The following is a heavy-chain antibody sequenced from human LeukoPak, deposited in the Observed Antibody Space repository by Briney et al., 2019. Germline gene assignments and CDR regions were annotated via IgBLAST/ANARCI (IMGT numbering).Heavy chain of an antibody. CDR2: INPSGGST. CDR3: AREISKGGFDY. V-gene: IGHV1-46*01. CDR1: GYTFTWYN. Sequence: ASVKVSCKASGYTFTWYNVHWVRQAPGHGLEWIGIINPSGGSTTFPQKFQGRVTMTRDTPTSTVYMEMSSLRSEDTAVYYCAREISKGGFDYWGQGTLVTVSS. J-gene: IGHJ4*02. D-gene: IGHD3-16*01.